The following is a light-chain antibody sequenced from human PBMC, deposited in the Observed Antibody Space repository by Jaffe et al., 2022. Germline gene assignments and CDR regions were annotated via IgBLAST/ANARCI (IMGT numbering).Light chain of an antibody. CDR1: SSDVGRYKY. Sequence: QSALTQPASVSGSPGQSITISCTGTSSDVGRYKYVSWYQQHPGRAPELIIYEVSIRPSGVSNRFSGSKSGNTASLTISGLQAEDEADYYCSSYTVSATVVFGGGTKLTVL. J-gene: IGLJ2*01. CDR3: SSYTVSATVV. V-gene: IGLV2-14*01. CDR2: EVS.